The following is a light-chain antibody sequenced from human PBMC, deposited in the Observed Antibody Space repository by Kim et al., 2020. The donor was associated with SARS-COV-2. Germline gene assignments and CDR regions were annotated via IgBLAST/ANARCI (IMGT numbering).Light chain of an antibody. Sequence: EMAVTQSQATLSVSPGERATLSCSATQSVGTNLAWYQQRPGQAPRLLIYSASIRAIGIPARFSGSGSVTDFTLTISSLQSEDLAVYYCQQYDDWPPWTFGQGTKVEI. CDR3: QQYDDWPPWT. CDR2: SAS. CDR1: QSVGTN. V-gene: IGKV3-15*01. J-gene: IGKJ1*01.